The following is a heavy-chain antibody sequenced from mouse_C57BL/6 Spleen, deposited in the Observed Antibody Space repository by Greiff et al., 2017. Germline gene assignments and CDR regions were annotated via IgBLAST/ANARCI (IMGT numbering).Heavy chain of an antibody. Sequence: EVKLMESGGGLVQSGRSLRLSCATSGFTFSDFYMEWVRQAPGKGLEWIAASSNKANDYTTEYSASVKGRFIVSRDTSQSILYLQMNALGAEDTAIYYCARDAYYYNPLAYWGQGTLVTVSA. V-gene: IGHV7-1*01. CDR2: SSNKANDYTT. CDR1: GFTFSDFY. CDR3: ARDAYYYNPLAY. J-gene: IGHJ3*01. D-gene: IGHD2-1*01.